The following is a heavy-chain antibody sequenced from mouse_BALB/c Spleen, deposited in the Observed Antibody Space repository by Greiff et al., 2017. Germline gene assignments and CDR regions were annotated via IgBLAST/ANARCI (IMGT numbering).Heavy chain of an antibody. CDR1: GYNFTSYW. V-gene: IGHV1-55*01. J-gene: IGHJ4*01. CDR2: IYPGSGST. D-gene: IGHD2-14*01. CDR3: ARWAYYRYDGYAMDY. Sequence: VQLQQPGAELVKPGTSVKLSCKASGYNFTSYWINWVKLRPGQGLEWIGDIYPGSGSTNYNEKFKSKATLTVDTSSSTAYMQLSSLASEDSALYYCARWAYYRYDGYAMDYWGQGTSVTVSS.